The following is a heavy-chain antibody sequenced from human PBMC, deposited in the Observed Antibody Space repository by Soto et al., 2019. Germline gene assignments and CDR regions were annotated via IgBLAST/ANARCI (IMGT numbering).Heavy chain of an antibody. V-gene: IGHV1-69*13. D-gene: IGHD2-15*01. CDR2: IIPIFGTA. CDR3: ARVPPGGYCSGGSCYYYYGMDV. CDR1: GGTFSSYA. Sequence: SVKVSCKASGGTFSSYAISWLRQAPGQGLEWMGGIIPIFGTANYAQKFQGRVTITADESTSTAYMELSSLRSEDTAVYYCARVPPGGYCSGGSCYYYYGMDVWGQGTTVTVSS. J-gene: IGHJ6*02.